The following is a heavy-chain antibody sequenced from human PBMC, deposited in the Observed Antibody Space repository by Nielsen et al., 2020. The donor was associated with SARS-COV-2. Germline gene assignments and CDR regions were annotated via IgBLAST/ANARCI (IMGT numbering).Heavy chain of an antibody. CDR2: VFSTGST. CDR3: ARHVYGSGSWIDS. CDR1: DGSISNSRYY. Sequence: GSLRLSCSVSDGSISNSRYYWGWVRQSPEKGLEWIGSVFSTGSTHYTPSLERRLTISVDTSNHQFSLRLKSMTAADTAVYYCARHVYGSGSWIDSWGQGARVTVSS. V-gene: IGHV4-39*01. D-gene: IGHD3-10*01. J-gene: IGHJ4*02.